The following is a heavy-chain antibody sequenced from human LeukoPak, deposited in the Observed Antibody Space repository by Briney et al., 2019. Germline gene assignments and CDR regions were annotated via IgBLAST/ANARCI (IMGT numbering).Heavy chain of an antibody. V-gene: IGHV2-70*04. CDR3: ARTYSTTSYFFDY. Sequence: SGPRLVNPTQTLTLTCTFSGFSLRTSGMRVSWIRQPPGKALEWLARIDWDDDIFYRTSLKTRLTISKDTSKNQVVLIMTNMDPVDTATYYCARTYSTTSYFFDYWGQGTLVTVSS. D-gene: IGHD2-2*01. J-gene: IGHJ4*02. CDR2: IDWDDDI. CDR1: GFSLRTSGMR.